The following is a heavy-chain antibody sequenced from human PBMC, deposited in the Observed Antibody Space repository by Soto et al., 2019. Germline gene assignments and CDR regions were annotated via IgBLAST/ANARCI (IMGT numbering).Heavy chain of an antibody. D-gene: IGHD2-21*02. J-gene: IGHJ4*02. CDR2: IYYSGST. Sequence: SETLSLTCTVSGGSISSSSYYWGWIRQPPGKGLEWIGSIYYSGSTYYNPSLKSRVTISVDTSKNQFSLKLSSVTAADTAVYYCARLNGPDAAIIAYCGGDCYSTYSDYWGQGTLVTVSS. CDR3: ARLNGPDAAIIAYCGGDCYSTYSDY. V-gene: IGHV4-39*01. CDR1: GGSISSSSYY.